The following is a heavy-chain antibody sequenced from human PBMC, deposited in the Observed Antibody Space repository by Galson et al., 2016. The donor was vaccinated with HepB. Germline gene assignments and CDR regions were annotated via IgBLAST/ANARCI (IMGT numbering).Heavy chain of an antibody. CDR2: AYAGGTT. J-gene: IGHJ6*02. Sequence: SLRLSCAASGLNVSSSYMSWVRQAPGRGLEWVSVAYAGGTTKYYADSVKGRFTISRDNSKNTLYLQMNSLRGEDTALYYCARSGDFRSGYSGYGMDVWGQGTTVTVSS. D-gene: IGHD3-3*01. V-gene: IGHV3-66*01. CDR3: ARSGDFRSGYSGYGMDV. CDR1: GLNVSSSY.